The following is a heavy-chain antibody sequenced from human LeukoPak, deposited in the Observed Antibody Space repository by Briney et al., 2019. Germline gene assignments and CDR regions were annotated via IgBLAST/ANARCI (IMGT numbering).Heavy chain of an antibody. D-gene: IGHD6-19*01. J-gene: IGHJ3*02. Sequence: GGSLRLSCAASGFTFSSYEMNWVRQAPGKGLEWVSYISSSGSTIYYADSVKGRFTISRDNAKNSLYLQMNSLRADDTAVYYCAKDYTHSSGWYPDAFDIWGPGTMVTVSS. CDR3: AKDYTHSSGWYPDAFDI. CDR1: GFTFSSYE. CDR2: ISSSGSTI. V-gene: IGHV3-48*03.